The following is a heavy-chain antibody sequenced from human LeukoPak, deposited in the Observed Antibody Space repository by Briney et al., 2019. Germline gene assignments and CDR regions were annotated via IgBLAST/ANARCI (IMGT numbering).Heavy chain of an antibody. CDR1: GLNFDDSA. Sequence: GGSLRLSCVASGLNFDDSAMHWVRQAPGKGLEWVSLMSADGGSTFSADSVKGRFRISRDNSKNSLYLQMNSLRSEDTAMYYCAKKSGKFDYWGQGTLVAVSS. CDR3: AKKSGKFDY. J-gene: IGHJ4*02. V-gene: IGHV3-43*02. CDR2: MSADGGST.